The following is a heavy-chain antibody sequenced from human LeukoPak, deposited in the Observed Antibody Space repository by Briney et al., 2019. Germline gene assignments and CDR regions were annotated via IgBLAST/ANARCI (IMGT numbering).Heavy chain of an antibody. J-gene: IGHJ4*02. CDR1: GFTFSSYE. Sequence: PGGSLRLSCAASGFTFSSYEMNWVRQAPGKGLEWVSYISSSGSTIYYADSVKGRFTISRDNAKNSLYLQMNSLRAEDTAVYYCAKAGGPYSSSWSSYYFDYWGQGTLVTVSS. CDR2: ISSSGSTI. D-gene: IGHD6-13*01. CDR3: AKAGGPYSSSWSSYYFDY. V-gene: IGHV3-48*03.